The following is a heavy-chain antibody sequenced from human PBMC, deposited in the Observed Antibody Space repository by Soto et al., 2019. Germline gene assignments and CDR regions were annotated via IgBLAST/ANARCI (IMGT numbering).Heavy chain of an antibody. CDR2: IYPGDSDT. J-gene: IGHJ6*02. CDR1: GYTFTDYW. CDR3: ARHSSNFRDYYYAMDV. Sequence: GESLKISCKGSGYTFTDYWIGWVRQLPGKGLEWMGIIYPGDSDTRYSPSFQGHVTITVDKSTSTAYLQSNTLKASDTAMYYCARHSSNFRDYYYAMDVWGQGTTVTVSS. V-gene: IGHV5-51*01. D-gene: IGHD6-19*01.